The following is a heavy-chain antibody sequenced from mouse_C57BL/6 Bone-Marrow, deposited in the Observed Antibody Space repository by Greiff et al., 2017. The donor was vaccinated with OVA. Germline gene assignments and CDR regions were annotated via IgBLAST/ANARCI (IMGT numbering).Heavy chain of an antibody. J-gene: IGHJ3*01. CDR2: IDPEDGET. CDR1: GFNIKDYY. V-gene: IGHV14-2*01. CDR3: ARPLPYDYDEGRWFAY. D-gene: IGHD2-4*01. Sequence: EVKLQESGAELVKPGASVKLSCTASGFNIKDYYMHWVKQRTEQGLEWIGRIDPEDGETKYAPKFQGKATITADTSSTAAYLQLSSLTSEDTAVYYCARPLPYDYDEGRWFAYWGQGTLVTVSA.